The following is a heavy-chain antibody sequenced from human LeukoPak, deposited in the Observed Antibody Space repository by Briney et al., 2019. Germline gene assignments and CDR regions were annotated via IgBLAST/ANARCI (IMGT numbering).Heavy chain of an antibody. CDR3: ARECSGGSCLDY. V-gene: IGHV3-11*04. Sequence: GGSLRLSCAASGFIFSDYYMSWIRQAPGKGLEWDSYISTSGSTIYYADSVKGRFTISRDNAKNSLYLQMNSLRAEDTAVYYCARECSGGSCLDYWGQGTLVTVSS. D-gene: IGHD2-15*01. CDR1: GFIFSDYY. CDR2: ISTSGSTI. J-gene: IGHJ4*02.